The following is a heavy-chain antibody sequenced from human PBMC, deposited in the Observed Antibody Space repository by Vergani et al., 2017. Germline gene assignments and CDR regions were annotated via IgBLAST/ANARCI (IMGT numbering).Heavy chain of an antibody. CDR3: ARVVVRGVRYYYYYMDV. Sequence: QVQLQQWGAGLLKPSETLSLTCAVYGGSFSGYYWSWVRQPPGKGLEWIGEINHSGSTNYNPSLKSRVTISVDTSKHQFSLKLSSVTAADTAVYYCARVVVRGVRYYYYYMDVWGKXP. V-gene: IGHV4-34*01. CDR2: INHSGST. CDR1: GGSFSGYY. J-gene: IGHJ6*03. D-gene: IGHD3-10*01.